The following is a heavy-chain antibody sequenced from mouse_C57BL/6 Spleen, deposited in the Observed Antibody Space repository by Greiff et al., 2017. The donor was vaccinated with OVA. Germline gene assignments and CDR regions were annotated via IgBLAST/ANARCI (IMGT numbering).Heavy chain of an antibody. CDR3: ARRGYGRPYAMDY. Sequence: VKLQQPGAELVKPGASVKLSCKASGYTFTSYWMQWVKQRPGQGLEWIGEIDPSDSYTNYNQKFKGKATLTVDTSSSTAYMQLSSLTSEDSAVYYCARRGYGRPYAMDYWGQGTSVTVSS. V-gene: IGHV1-50*01. CDR1: GYTFTSYW. J-gene: IGHJ4*01. CDR2: IDPSDSYT. D-gene: IGHD1-1*01.